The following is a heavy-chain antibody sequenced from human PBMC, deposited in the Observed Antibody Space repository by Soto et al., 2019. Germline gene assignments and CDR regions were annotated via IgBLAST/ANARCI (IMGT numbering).Heavy chain of an antibody. CDR2: ISGSGGST. Sequence: PGGSLRLSCAASGFTFSSYAMSWVRQAPGKGLEWVSAISGSGGSTYYADSVKGRFTISRDNSKNTLYLQMNSLRAEDTAVYYCAKDEISKTIRGDAFNFWGQGTMVTVSS. V-gene: IGHV3-23*01. J-gene: IGHJ3*01. D-gene: IGHD1-7*01. CDR3: AKDEISKTIRGDAFNF. CDR1: GFTFSSYA.